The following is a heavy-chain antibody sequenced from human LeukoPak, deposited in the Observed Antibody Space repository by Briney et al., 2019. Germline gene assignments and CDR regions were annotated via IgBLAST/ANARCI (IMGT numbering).Heavy chain of an antibody. D-gene: IGHD3-10*01. J-gene: IGHJ5*02. V-gene: IGHV4-59*01. CDR1: GGSIGSYY. CDR2: IYSSGST. CDR3: ARAYGSGSYSWIDP. Sequence: SETLSLTCTVSGGSIGSYYWSWIRQPPGKGLEWIGYIYSSGSTNYNPSLKSRVALSVDTSKNQFSLRLSSVTAADTAVYYCARAYGSGSYSWIDPWGQGTLVTVSS.